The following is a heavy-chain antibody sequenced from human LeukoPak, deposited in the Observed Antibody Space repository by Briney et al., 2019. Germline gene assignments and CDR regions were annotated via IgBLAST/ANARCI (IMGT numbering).Heavy chain of an antibody. CDR1: GYTFTGYY. V-gene: IGHV1-2*02. D-gene: IGHD4-17*01. CDR2: ISPNNGGA. CDR3: ARDQATTVTSYYYYGMDV. J-gene: IGHJ6*02. Sequence: VAPVKVSCKASGYTFTGYYTHWVRQAPGQGLEWMGWISPNNGGANFAQKFQGRVTMTRDTSISTAYMELSSLTSDDTAVYYCARDQATTVTSYYYYGMDVWGQGTTVTVSS.